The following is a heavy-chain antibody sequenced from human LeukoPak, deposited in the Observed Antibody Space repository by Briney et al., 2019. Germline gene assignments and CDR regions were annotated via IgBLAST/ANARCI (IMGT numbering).Heavy chain of an antibody. J-gene: IGHJ4*02. CDR1: GFTFSSYG. D-gene: IGHD6-19*01. Sequence: GGSLRLSCAASGFTFSSYGMHWVRQAPGKGLEWVAVISYDGSHKYCADSVKGRFTISRDNSKNTLYQQMNSLRAEDTAVYYCAKLAEYAYSSGWFDYWGQGTLVTVSS. V-gene: IGHV3-30*18. CDR2: ISYDGSHK. CDR3: AKLAEYAYSSGWFDY.